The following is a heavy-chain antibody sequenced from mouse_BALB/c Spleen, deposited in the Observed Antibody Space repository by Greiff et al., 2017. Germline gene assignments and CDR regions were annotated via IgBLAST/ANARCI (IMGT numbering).Heavy chain of an antibody. CDR2: ISYDGSN. V-gene: IGHV3-6*02. CDR1: GYSITSGYY. D-gene: IGHD2-1*01. J-gene: IGHJ3*01. Sequence: VQLKESGPGLVKPSQSLSLTCSVTGYSITSGYYWNWIRQFPGNKLEWMGYISYDGSNNYNPSLKNRISITRDTSKNQFFLKLNSVTTEDTATYYCARDPLYGNYEGWFAYWGQGTLVTVSA. CDR3: ARDPLYGNYEGWFAY.